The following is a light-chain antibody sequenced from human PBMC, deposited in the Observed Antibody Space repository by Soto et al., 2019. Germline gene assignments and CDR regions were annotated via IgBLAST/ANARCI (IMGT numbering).Light chain of an antibody. CDR2: GAS. V-gene: IGKV3-15*01. CDR3: QQYEEWPPLT. J-gene: IGKJ4*01. Sequence: EIVMTQSPATLSVSPGEGATLSCRASQSVSRNLAWYRQNPGQAPRLLIYGASTRATGIPASFSGSGSGTEFTLTISSLQSEDFAVYYCQQYEEWPPLTFGGGTKVEIK. CDR1: QSVSRN.